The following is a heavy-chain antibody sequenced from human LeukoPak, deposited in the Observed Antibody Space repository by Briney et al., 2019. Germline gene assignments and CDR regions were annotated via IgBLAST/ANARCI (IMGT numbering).Heavy chain of an antibody. CDR1: GGTFSSYA. V-gene: IGHV1-69*13. CDR3: ARDGARYYDILTGLNWFDP. CDR2: IIPIFGTA. Sequence: SVKVSCKASGGTFSSYAISWVRQAPGQGLEWMGGIIPIFGTANYAQKFQGRVTITADESTSTAYMELSSLRSEDTAVYYCARDGARYYDILTGLNWFDPWGQGTLVTVSS. J-gene: IGHJ5*02. D-gene: IGHD3-9*01.